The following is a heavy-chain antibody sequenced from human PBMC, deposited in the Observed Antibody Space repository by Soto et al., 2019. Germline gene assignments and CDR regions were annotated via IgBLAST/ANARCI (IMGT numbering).Heavy chain of an antibody. Sequence: ASVKVSCKASGGTFSSYAISWVRQAPGQGLEWMGGIIPIFGTANYAQKFQGRVTITADESTSTAYMELSSLRSEDTAVYYCARGTGTGPYYYGMDVWGQGTTVTVSS. J-gene: IGHJ6*02. CDR2: IIPIFGTA. CDR1: GGTFSSYA. D-gene: IGHD1-1*01. V-gene: IGHV1-69*13. CDR3: ARGTGTGPYYYGMDV.